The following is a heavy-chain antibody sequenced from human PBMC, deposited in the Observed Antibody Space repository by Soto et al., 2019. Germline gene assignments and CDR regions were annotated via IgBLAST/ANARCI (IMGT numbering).Heavy chain of an antibody. J-gene: IGHJ6*03. CDR3: AKDDYGDSYYYYYMDV. CDR1: GFTFSSYA. CDR2: ISGSGGST. Sequence: GGSLRHSWAASGFTFSSYAMSWVRQATGKGLEWVSAISGSGGSTYYADSVKGRFTISRDNSKNTLYLQMNSLRAEDTAVYYCAKDDYGDSYYYYYMDVWGKGTTVTVSS. V-gene: IGHV3-23*01. D-gene: IGHD4-17*01.